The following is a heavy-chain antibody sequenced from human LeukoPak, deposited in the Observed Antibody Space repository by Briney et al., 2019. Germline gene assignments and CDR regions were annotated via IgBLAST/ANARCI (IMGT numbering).Heavy chain of an antibody. CDR3: ARGGPKYYDYVWGGLDD. V-gene: IGHV4-59*01. Sequence: KPSETLSLTCTGSGGSISSYYWSWIRQPPGKGLEWIGYIYYSGSTNYNPSLKSRVTISVDTSKNQFSLKLSSVTAADTAVYYCARGGPKYYDYVWGGLDDWGQGTLVTVSS. CDR2: IYYSGST. J-gene: IGHJ4*02. CDR1: GGSISSYY. D-gene: IGHD3-16*01.